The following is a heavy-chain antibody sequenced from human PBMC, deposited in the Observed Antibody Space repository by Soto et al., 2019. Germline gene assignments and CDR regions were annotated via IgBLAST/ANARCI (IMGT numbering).Heavy chain of an antibody. V-gene: IGHV1-69*01. CDR3: ARRGEDTIFGVVPYNWFDP. D-gene: IGHD3-3*01. Sequence: QVPLVQSGAEVKKPGSSVKVSCKASGGTFSSYAISWVRQAPGQGLEWMGGIIPIFGTANYAQKFQGRVTITADESTSTAYMELSSLRSEDTAVYYCARRGEDTIFGVVPYNWFDPWGQGTLVTVSS. CDR1: GGTFSSYA. J-gene: IGHJ5*02. CDR2: IIPIFGTA.